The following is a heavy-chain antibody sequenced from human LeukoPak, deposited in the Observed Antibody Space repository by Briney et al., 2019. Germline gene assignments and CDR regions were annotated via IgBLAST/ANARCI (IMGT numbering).Heavy chain of an antibody. V-gene: IGHV3-30*18. CDR3: AKDRSYYDSSGYWYYFDY. Sequence: PGGSLRLSCAASGFTFSSYGMHWVRQAPGKGLEWVAVISYDGSNKYYADSVKGRFTISRDNSKNTLYLQMNSLRAEDTVVYYCAKDRSYYDSSGYWYYFDYWGQGTLVTVSS. D-gene: IGHD3-22*01. CDR2: ISYDGSNK. CDR1: GFTFSSYG. J-gene: IGHJ4*02.